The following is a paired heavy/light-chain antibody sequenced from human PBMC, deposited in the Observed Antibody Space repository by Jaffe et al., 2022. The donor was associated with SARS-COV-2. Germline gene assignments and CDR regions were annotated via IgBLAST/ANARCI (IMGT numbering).Heavy chain of an antibody. Sequence: QVQLQESGPGLVKPSETLSLTCTVSGYSINNGYYWGWIRQPPGKGLEWIGSIYHSGNTYYNPSLKSRVTISVDTSKNQFSLMLSSVTAADTAVYYCARIVGATLARVDFWGRGALVTVSS. CDR3: ARIVGATLARVDF. CDR1: GYSINNGYY. J-gene: IGHJ4*02. D-gene: IGHD1-26*01. V-gene: IGHV4-38-2*02. CDR2: IYHSGNT.
Light chain of an antibody. CDR3: GTWDTSLSGV. J-gene: IGLJ1*01. V-gene: IGLV1-51*02. Sequence: QSVLTQPPSVSAAPGQKVTISCSGSSSNIGNNYVSWYQQLPGTAPKLLIYENNKRPSGIPDRFSGSKSGTSATLGITGLQTGDEADYYCGTWDTSLSGVFGTGTKVTVV. CDR2: ENN. CDR1: SSNIGNNY.